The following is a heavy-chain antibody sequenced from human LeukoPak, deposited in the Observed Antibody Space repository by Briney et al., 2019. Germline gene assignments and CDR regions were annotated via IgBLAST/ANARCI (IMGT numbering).Heavy chain of an antibody. J-gene: IGHJ4*02. V-gene: IGHV3-48*01. CDR3: ARDSSDGYNPLDY. CDR2: ISSSSSTI. CDR1: GFTFNSYS. D-gene: IGHD5-24*01. Sequence: PGGSLRLSCVVSGFTFNSYSMNWVRQAPGKGLEWVSYISSSSSTIYYADSVKGRFTISRDNAKNSLYLQMNSLRAEDTAVYYCARDSSDGYNPLDYWGQGTRVTLSS.